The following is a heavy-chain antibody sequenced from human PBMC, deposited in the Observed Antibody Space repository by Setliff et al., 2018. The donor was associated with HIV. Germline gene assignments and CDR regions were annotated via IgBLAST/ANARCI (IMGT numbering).Heavy chain of an antibody. J-gene: IGHJ5*02. CDR3: ARLDFFDSSTYPPYDT. D-gene: IGHD3-22*01. CDR2: IKQDGSEE. Sequence: GGSLRLSCAASGFTFSTYWMIWVRQAPGKGLEWVAMIKQDGSEEYYVDSVKGRFTISRDNAKNSLFLQMNSLRAEDTAMYYCARLDFFDSSTYPPYDTWGQGTLVTVSS. V-gene: IGHV3-7*01. CDR1: GFTFSTYW.